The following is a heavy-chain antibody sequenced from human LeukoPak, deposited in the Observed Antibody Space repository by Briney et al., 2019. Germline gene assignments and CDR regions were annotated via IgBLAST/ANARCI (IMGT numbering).Heavy chain of an antibody. CDR2: IKQDGSEK. V-gene: IGHV3-7*05. J-gene: IGHJ3*02. CDR3: ARVSILNLGELSEAFDI. CDR1: GFTFSNAW. Sequence: GGSLRLSCAASGFTFSNAWMTWVRQAPGKGLEWVANIKQDGSEKYFVDSVKGRFTISRDNAKNSLYLQMNSLRAEDTAVYFCARVSILNLGELSEAFDIWGQGTMVTVSS. D-gene: IGHD3-16*02.